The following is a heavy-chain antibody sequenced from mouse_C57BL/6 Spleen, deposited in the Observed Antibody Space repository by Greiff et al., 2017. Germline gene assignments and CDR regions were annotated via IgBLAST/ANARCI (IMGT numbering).Heavy chain of an antibody. J-gene: IGHJ1*03. CDR3: TTRYDGYWYFDD. D-gene: IGHD2-3*01. CDR1: GFNIKDDY. V-gene: IGHV14-4*01. CDR2: IDPENGDT. Sequence: EVQLQQSGAELVRPGASVKLSCTASGFNIKDDYMHWVKQRPEQGLEWIGWIDPENGDTEYASKFQGKATITADTSSNTAYLQLSSLTSEDTAVYYCTTRYDGYWYFDDWGTGTTVTVSS.